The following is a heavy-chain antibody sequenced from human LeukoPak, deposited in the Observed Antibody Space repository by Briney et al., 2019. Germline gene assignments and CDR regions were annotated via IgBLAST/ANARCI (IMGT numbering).Heavy chain of an antibody. J-gene: IGHJ3*02. V-gene: IGHV1-2*02. Sequence: ASVKVSCKASGYTFTGYYMHWVRQAPGQGLEWMGWINPNSGGTNYAQKFQGRVTMTRDTSISTAYMELSRLRSDDTAVYYCATDPLYGGHSNDAFDIWGQGTMVTVSS. CDR3: ATDPLYGGHSNDAFDI. D-gene: IGHD4-23*01. CDR1: GYTFTGYY. CDR2: INPNSGGT.